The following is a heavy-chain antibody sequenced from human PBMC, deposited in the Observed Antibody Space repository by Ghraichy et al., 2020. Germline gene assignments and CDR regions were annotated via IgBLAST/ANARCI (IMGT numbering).Heavy chain of an antibody. Sequence: GGSLRLSCAASGFAFRTYSMHWVRQAPGKGLEWVSSISSVNDYINHADSVKGRFTISRDNAKNSLYLQMNSLRAEDTAVYYCARVGQQLVPLDYWGQGTLVTVSS. V-gene: IGHV3-21*01. D-gene: IGHD6-13*01. CDR3: ARVGQQLVPLDY. J-gene: IGHJ4*02. CDR2: ISSVNDYI. CDR1: GFAFRTYS.